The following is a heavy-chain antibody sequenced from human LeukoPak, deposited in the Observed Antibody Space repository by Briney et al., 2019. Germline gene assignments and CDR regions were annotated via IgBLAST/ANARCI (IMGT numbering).Heavy chain of an antibody. CDR3: ARDREQLSYLGAFDI. J-gene: IGHJ3*02. V-gene: IGHV1-69*16. Sequence: SVKVSCKASGGTFSSYTISWVRQAPGQGLEWMGRIIPILGIANYAQKFQGRVTITTDESTSTACMELSSLRSEDTAVYYCARDREQLSYLGAFDIWGQGTMVTVSS. CDR1: GGTFSSYT. CDR2: IIPILGIA. D-gene: IGHD5-18*01.